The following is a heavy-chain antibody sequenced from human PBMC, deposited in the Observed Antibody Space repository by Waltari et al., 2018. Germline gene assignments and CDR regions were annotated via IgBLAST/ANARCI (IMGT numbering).Heavy chain of an antibody. CDR1: GSTFSGPT. CDR3: STMGETSGY. Sequence: EVQLVESGGGLVQPGGSLKLSVAASGSTFSGPTMPWVRQASGKGLEWVGRIRNKANSYATGYAVSVKGRFTISRDDSKNTAYLEMNSLKTEDTAVYYCSTMGETSGYWGQGTLVTVSS. J-gene: IGHJ4*02. V-gene: IGHV3-73*02. CDR2: IRNKANSYAT. D-gene: IGHD3-16*01.